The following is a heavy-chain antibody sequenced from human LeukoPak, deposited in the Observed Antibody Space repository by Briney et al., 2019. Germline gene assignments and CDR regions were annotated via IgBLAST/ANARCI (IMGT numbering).Heavy chain of an antibody. Sequence: GGSLRLSCAASGFTFSSYWMSWVRQAPGKGLEWVANIKEDGSEKNYVDSVKGRFTISRDNAKDSLYLQMNSLRAEDTAVYYCARDFRQQGYCGGDCHPMGMDVWGQGTTVTVSS. CDR1: GFTFSSYW. CDR3: ARDFRQQGYCGGDCHPMGMDV. CDR2: IKEDGSEK. V-gene: IGHV3-7*03. J-gene: IGHJ6*02. D-gene: IGHD2-21*02.